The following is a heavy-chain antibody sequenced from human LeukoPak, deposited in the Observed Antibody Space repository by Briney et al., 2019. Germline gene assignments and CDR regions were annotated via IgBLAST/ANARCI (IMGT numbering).Heavy chain of an antibody. D-gene: IGHD6-6*01. CDR2: INPKTGDT. V-gene: IGHV1-2*02. CDR3: ARVRQLGHDFDY. J-gene: IGHJ4*02. Sequence: VASVKVSCKTSGYTFIDYYMHWVRQAPGHGLECMGWINPKTGDTNYAQKFQDRVTMTRDTSISTAYMEVSRLRGDDTAVYYCARVRQLGHDFDYWGQGTLVTVSS. CDR1: GYTFIDYY.